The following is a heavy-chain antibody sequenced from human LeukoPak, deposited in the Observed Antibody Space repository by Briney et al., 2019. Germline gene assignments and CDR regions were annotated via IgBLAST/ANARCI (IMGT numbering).Heavy chain of an antibody. Sequence: PSETLSLTCAVYGGSFSGYYWSWIRQPPGKGLEWIGEINHSGSTNYNPSLKSRVTISVDTSKNQFSLKLTSVTAADTAVYYCASTTMITMVRGVQTIIDYWGQGTLVTVSS. CDR3: ASTTMITMVRGVQTIIDY. CDR1: GGSFSGYY. CDR2: INHSGST. V-gene: IGHV4-34*01. D-gene: IGHD3-10*01. J-gene: IGHJ4*02.